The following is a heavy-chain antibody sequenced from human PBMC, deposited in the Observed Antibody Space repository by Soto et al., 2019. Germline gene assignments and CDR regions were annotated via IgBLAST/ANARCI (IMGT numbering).Heavy chain of an antibody. J-gene: IGHJ4*02. CDR3: ASGASRWYPYFFDS. CDR1: EGTFNSYA. Sequence: QAQVVQSGAEVRKPGSSVKPSCKASEGTFNSYAIAWVRQAPGQGLEWMGGIIPYYNTLNYAQKFQDRVTTTADDSTNPVDMELSILRSDDTAVYFCASGASRWYPYFFDSWALGSLVTVSS. V-gene: IGHV1-69*01. D-gene: IGHD6-13*01. CDR2: IIPYYNTL.